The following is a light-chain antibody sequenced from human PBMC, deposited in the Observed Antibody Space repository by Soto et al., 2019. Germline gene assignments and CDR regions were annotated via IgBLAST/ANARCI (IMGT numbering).Light chain of an antibody. CDR1: QSVASNY. V-gene: IGKV3-20*01. J-gene: IGKJ3*01. CDR2: GAS. Sequence: EIVLTQSPGTLSLSPGERATLSCRASQSVASNYLAWYQHKPGQAPRLLIYGASIKATGIPDRFSGSGSGTDFTLTISRLEPEDFAVYYCQQYSSSPLTFGPGIKVDIK. CDR3: QQYSSSPLT.